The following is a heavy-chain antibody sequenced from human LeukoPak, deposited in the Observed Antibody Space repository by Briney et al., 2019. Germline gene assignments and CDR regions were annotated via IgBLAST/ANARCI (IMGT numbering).Heavy chain of an antibody. Sequence: GGSLRLSCAASGFTFSSYSMNWVRQAPGKGLEWVSSISSSSSTIYYADSVKGRFTISRDNAKNSLYLQMNSLRAEDTAVYYCAREDDYSNPFDYWGQGTLVTVSS. D-gene: IGHD4-11*01. CDR2: ISSSSSTI. CDR1: GFTFSSYS. CDR3: AREDDYSNPFDY. J-gene: IGHJ4*02. V-gene: IGHV3-48*01.